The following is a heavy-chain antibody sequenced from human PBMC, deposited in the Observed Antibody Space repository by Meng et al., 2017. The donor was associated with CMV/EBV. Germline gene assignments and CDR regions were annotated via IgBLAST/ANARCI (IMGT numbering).Heavy chain of an antibody. CDR3: ARESIVVVPAAIGGGYYYYGMDV. D-gene: IGHD2-2*02. J-gene: IGHJ6*02. Sequence: SETLSLTCTVSGYSISSGSYYWSWIRQPPGKGLEWIGYIYYSGSTNYNPSLKSRVTISVDTSKNQFSLKLSSVTAADTAVYYCARESIVVVPAAIGGGYYYYGMDVWGQGTTVTVSS. CDR1: GYSISSGSYY. CDR2: IYYSGST. V-gene: IGHV4-61*01.